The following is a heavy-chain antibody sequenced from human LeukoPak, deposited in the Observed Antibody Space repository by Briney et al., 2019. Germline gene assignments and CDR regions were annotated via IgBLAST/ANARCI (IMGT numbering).Heavy chain of an antibody. J-gene: IGHJ6*02. V-gene: IGHV3-66*01. CDR2: IYSGGST. D-gene: IGHD3-10*01. CDR1: GFTVSSNY. Sequence: PGGSLRLSCAASGFTVSSNYMSWVRQAPGRGLEWVSVIYSGGSTYYADSVKGRFTISRDNSKNTLYLQMNSLRAEDTAVYYCTRERGRRYYYYYGMDVWGQGTTVTVSS. CDR3: TRERGRRYYYYYGMDV.